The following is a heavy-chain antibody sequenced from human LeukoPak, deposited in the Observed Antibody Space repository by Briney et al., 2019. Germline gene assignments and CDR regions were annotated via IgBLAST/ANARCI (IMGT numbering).Heavy chain of an antibody. CDR3: ARTPLRFSRGFDY. D-gene: IGHD3-3*01. J-gene: IGHJ4*02. V-gene: IGHV4-39*01. Sequence: SETLSLTCTVSGGSISSSNYYWGWIRQPPGKGLEWIGSIYYSGSTYYNPSLKSRVTISVDTSKNQFSLKLSSVTAADTAVYYCARTPLRFSRGFDYWGQGTLVTVSS. CDR1: GGSISSSNYY. CDR2: IYYSGST.